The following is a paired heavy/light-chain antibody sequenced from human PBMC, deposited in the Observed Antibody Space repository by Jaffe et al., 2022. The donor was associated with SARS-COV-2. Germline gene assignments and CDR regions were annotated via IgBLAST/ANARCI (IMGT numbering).Heavy chain of an antibody. CDR2: IKSKTYGGTT. CDR3: TTKACSGVTCYLDY. V-gene: IGHV3-15*01. Sequence: EVQLVESGGGLVEPGGSLRLSCAASGFTFSDAWMSWVRQAPGKGLEWVGRIKSKTYGGTTDYAAPVKGRFTISRDDSKNTVYLQMNSLKTEDTAVYYCTTKACSGVTCYLDYWGQGTLVTVSP. J-gene: IGHJ4*02. D-gene: IGHD2-15*01. CDR1: GFTFSDAW.
Light chain of an antibody. CDR1: QSVSSSS. J-gene: IGKJ1*01. CDR3: HQYGNSQWT. V-gene: IGKV3-20*01. CDR2: GAS. Sequence: EIVLTQSPGTLSLSPGERATLSCRASQSVSSSSLAWYQQKPGQAPRLLIYGASSRATGIPDRFSGSGSGTDFTLTISRLEPADFAVYHCHQYGNSQWTFGQGTKVEIK.